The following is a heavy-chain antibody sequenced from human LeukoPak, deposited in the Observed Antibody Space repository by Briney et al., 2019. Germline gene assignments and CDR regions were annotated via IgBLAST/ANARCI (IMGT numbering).Heavy chain of an antibody. D-gene: IGHD6-13*01. CDR2: INTNTGNP. V-gene: IGHV7-4-1*02. Sequence: ASVKVSCKASGYTFTSYAMNWVRQAPGQGLEWMGWINTNTGNPTYAQGFAGRFVFSLDTSVSTAYLQISSLKAEDTAVYYCARDREGYSSSWYATGFDYWGQGTLVTVSS. CDR3: ARDREGYSSSWYATGFDY. CDR1: GYTFTSYA. J-gene: IGHJ4*02.